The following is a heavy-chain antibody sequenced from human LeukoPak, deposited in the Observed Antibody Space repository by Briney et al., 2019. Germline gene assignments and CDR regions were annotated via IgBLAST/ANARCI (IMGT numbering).Heavy chain of an antibody. CDR3: VVIDYKYGYDY. CDR1: GGYLYSSSYH. CDR2: LYYSGSS. V-gene: IGHV4-39*01. D-gene: IGHD5-18*01. Sequence: PSETLSHTRTVSGGYLYSSSYHWGWIRQPPGKGLEWMGRLYYSGSSYYNPSLKSRVTISVDTSVNPFSLNLSSVTAADTAVYYCVVIDYKYGYDYWGQGTLVPVSS. J-gene: IGHJ4*02.